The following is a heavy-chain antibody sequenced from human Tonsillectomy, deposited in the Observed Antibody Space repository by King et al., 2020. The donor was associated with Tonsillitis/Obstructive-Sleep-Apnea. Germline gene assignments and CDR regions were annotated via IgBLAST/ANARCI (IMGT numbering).Heavy chain of an antibody. CDR2: ISGSVGNT. Sequence: VQLVESGGGLVQPGGSLILSCAASRFTVSSYAMSWVRQAPGKGLEWVSVISGSVGNTYYADSVKGRFTISRDNSKNTLVLQMNSLRAEDTAVYYCAKEGLWFGEVSDYWGQGTLVTVSS. CDR1: RFTVSSYA. D-gene: IGHD3-10*01. V-gene: IGHV3-23*04. CDR3: AKEGLWFGEVSDY. J-gene: IGHJ4*02.